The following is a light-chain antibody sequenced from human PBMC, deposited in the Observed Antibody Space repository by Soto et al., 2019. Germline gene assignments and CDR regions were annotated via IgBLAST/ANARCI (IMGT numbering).Light chain of an antibody. V-gene: IGKV3-11*01. CDR2: DAS. CDR1: QSVSSY. Sequence: DIVLTQSPSTLSLSPGIRSTLSCRASQSVSSYLAWYQQKPGQAPRLLIYDASNRATGIPARFSGSGSGTDFTLTISSLEPEDFAVYYCQQRSNWPITFGQGTRLEIK. CDR3: QQRSNWPIT. J-gene: IGKJ5*01.